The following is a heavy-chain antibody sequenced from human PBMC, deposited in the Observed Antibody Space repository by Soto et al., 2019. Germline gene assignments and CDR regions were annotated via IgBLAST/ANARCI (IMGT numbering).Heavy chain of an antibody. J-gene: IGHJ4*02. Sequence: QVQLVQSGAEVKKPGSSVKVSCKASGGTFSSYAISWVRQAPGQGLEWMGGIIPIFGTANYAQKFQGRVTITADESTSTAYMERVSLSSEDTAVYYCASQVQWCGYDWYFDYWGQGTLVTVSS. D-gene: IGHD5-12*01. CDR1: GGTFSSYA. V-gene: IGHV1-69*12. CDR3: ASQVQWCGYDWYFDY. CDR2: IIPIFGTA.